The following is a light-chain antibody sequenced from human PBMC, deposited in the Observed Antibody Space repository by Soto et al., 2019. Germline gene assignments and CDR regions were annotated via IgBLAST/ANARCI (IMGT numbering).Light chain of an antibody. CDR3: QQYGSSPQT. J-gene: IGKJ1*01. CDR1: QSVRNSY. Sequence: EIVLTQSPGTLSLSPGERATLSCRASQSVRNSYLAWYQQKPGQAPRLLIYGASSRATGVPDRFSGSGSGTDFTLTISRLEPEDFAVYYCQQYGSSPQTFGQVTKVEIK. V-gene: IGKV3-20*01. CDR2: GAS.